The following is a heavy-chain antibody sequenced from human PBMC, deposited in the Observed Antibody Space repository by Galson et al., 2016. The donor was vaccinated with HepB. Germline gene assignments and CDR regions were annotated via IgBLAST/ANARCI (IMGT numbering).Heavy chain of an antibody. J-gene: IGHJ5*02. Sequence: SETLSLTCAVNGSSFSGYYWSWIRQPPGKGLEWIGEINDSGSSTYIPSLKSRVSMSADTSQKQFSLTLTSVTAADTAVYYCVRSNAINLLLGEENYFDPLGQGTLVTVSS. V-gene: IGHV4-34*01. D-gene: IGHD2-15*01. CDR1: GSSFSGYY. CDR3: VRSNAINLLLGEENYFDP. CDR2: INDSGSS.